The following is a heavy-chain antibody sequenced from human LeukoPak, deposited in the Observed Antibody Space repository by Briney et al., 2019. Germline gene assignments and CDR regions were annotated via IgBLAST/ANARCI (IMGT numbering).Heavy chain of an antibody. CDR2: INHSGST. CDR3: ASGSKSSGSPFDY. J-gene: IGHJ4*02. Sequence: SETLSLTCAVYGGSFSGYYWSWIRQPPGKGLEWIGEINHSGSTNYNPSLKSRVTISVDTSKNQFSLKLSSVTAADTAVYYCASGSKSSGSPFDYWGQGTLVTVSS. V-gene: IGHV4-34*01. D-gene: IGHD6-19*01. CDR1: GGSFSGYY.